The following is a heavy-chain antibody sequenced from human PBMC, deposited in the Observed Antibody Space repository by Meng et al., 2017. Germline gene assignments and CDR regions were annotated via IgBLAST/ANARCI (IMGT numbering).Heavy chain of an antibody. Sequence: QVRLVEAGGGVVQPGRSLSLSCAASGFTFGSYAMHWGRQAPGKGLEWVAVISYDGSNKYYADSVKGRFTISRDNSKNTLYLQMNSLRAEDTAVYYCARGRAALQWLADWGQGTLVTVSS. CDR3: ARGRAALQWLAD. CDR1: GFTFGSYA. J-gene: IGHJ4*02. CDR2: ISYDGSNK. D-gene: IGHD6-19*01. V-gene: IGHV3-30*01.